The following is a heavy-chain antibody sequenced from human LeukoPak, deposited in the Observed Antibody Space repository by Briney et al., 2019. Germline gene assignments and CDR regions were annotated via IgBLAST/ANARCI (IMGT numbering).Heavy chain of an antibody. CDR3: ARVSTPDYGDYDFGMDV. V-gene: IGHV3-33*01. Sequence: GGSLRLSCAASGFTFSSYGMHWVRQAPGKGLEWVAVIRYDGSNKYYADSVKGRFTISRDNSKNTLYLQMNSLRAEDTAVYYCARVSTPDYGDYDFGMDVWGQGTTVTVSS. D-gene: IGHD4-17*01. CDR1: GFTFSSYG. CDR2: IRYDGSNK. J-gene: IGHJ6*02.